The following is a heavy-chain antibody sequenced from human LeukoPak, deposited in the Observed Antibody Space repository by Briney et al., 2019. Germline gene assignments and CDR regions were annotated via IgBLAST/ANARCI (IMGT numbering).Heavy chain of an antibody. V-gene: IGHV4-59*01. CDR3: ARGYSSSSYYFDY. CDR2: IYYSGST. J-gene: IGHJ4*02. D-gene: IGHD6-6*01. CDR1: GGSISSYY. Sequence: SETLSLTCTVSGGSISSYYWSWIRQPPGKGLEWIGYIYYSGSTNYNPSLESRVTISVDTSKSQFSLNLSSVTTADAAVYYCARGYSSSSYYFDYWGQGTLVTVSS.